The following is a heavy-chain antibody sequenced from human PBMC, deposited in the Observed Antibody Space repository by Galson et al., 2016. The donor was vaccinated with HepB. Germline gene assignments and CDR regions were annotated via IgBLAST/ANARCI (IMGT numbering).Heavy chain of an antibody. Sequence: SVKVSCKASGYTLTSYYMHWVRQAPGQGLEWMGIINPSSGATNYAQKFQGRVIMTRDTSTKTVYMELSSLRSGDTAVYFCAREYDYGFLGAKTVDFWGQGTLVTVSS. V-gene: IGHV1-46*01. CDR2: INPSSGAT. J-gene: IGHJ4*02. D-gene: IGHD3-10*01. CDR3: AREYDYGFLGAKTVDF. CDR1: GYTLTSYY.